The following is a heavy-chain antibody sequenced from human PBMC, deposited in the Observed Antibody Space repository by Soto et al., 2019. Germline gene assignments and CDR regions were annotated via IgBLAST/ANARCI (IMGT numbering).Heavy chain of an antibody. CDR2: IDWDDDK. CDR3: ARISADPYYYGSGSWAYYYGMDV. CDR1: GFSLSTSGMC. Sequence: GSGPTLVNPTQTLTLTCTFSGFSLSTSGMCVSWIRQPPGKALEWLALIDWDDDKYYSTSLKTRLTISKDTSKNQVVLTMTNMDPVDTATYYCARISADPYYYGSGSWAYYYGMDVWGQGTTVTVSS. J-gene: IGHJ6*02. D-gene: IGHD3-10*01. V-gene: IGHV2-70*01.